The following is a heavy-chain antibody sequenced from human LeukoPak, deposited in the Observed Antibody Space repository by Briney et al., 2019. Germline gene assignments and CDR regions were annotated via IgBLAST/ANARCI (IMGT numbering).Heavy chain of an antibody. Sequence: SETLSLTCTVSGVSIRSYYWSWIRQPAGKGLEWIGRFHTSGSTNYNPSLKSRVTMSEDTSKKQFSLKLSSVTAADTAVYYCARLSSSWYQDWYFDLWGRGTLVTVSS. D-gene: IGHD6-13*01. CDR1: GVSIRSYY. CDR2: FHTSGST. V-gene: IGHV4-4*07. CDR3: ARLSSSWYQDWYFDL. J-gene: IGHJ2*01.